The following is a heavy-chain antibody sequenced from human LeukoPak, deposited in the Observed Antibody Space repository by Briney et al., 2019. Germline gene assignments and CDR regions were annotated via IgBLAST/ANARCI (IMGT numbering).Heavy chain of an antibody. CDR3: ARHEVAAMVAPFDY. Sequence: SETLSLTCTVSGGSISSSSYYWGWIRQPPGKGLEWIGSIYYSGSTYYNPSLKSRVTISVDTSKNQFSLKLSSVTAADTAVYYCARHEVAAMVAPFDYWGQGTLVTVSS. CDR1: GGSISSSSYY. D-gene: IGHD5-18*01. CDR2: IYYSGST. J-gene: IGHJ4*02. V-gene: IGHV4-39*01.